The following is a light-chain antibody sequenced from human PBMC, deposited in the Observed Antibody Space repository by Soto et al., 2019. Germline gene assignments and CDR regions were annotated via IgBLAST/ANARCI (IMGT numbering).Light chain of an antibody. CDR2: DTS. CDR1: QSVSSSY. J-gene: IGKJ2*01. Sequence: EIVLTQSPGTLSLSPGERVTLSCRASQSVSSSYLGWFQQRPGQAPRLLIYDTSNRATGIPNRFSGSGSGTDFTLTISRLEPEDFAVYYCHQYSGPPYTVDQGTKLEIK. V-gene: IGKV3-20*01. CDR3: HQYSGPPYT.